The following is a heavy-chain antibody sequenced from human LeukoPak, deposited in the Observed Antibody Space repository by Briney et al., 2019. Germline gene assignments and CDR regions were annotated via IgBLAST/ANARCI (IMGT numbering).Heavy chain of an antibody. CDR2: IFTSGST. CDR1: GGSISSYY. D-gene: IGHD2-2*01. J-gene: IGHJ3*02. V-gene: IGHV4-4*07. CDR3: ARGSLYCSSTSCYARLFSDAFDI. Sequence: SETLSLTCTVSGGSISSYYWSWIRQPAAQGLEWIGRIFTSGSTNYNPSLKSRVTISVDKSKHQFSLKLSSVTAADTAVYYCARGSLYCSSTSCYARLFSDAFDIWGQGTMVTVSS.